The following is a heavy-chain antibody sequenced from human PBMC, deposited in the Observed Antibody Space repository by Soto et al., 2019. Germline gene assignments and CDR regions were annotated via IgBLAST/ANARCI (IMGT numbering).Heavy chain of an antibody. CDR3: ASGAAFYYDTSRY. D-gene: IGHD3-22*01. J-gene: IGHJ4*02. CDR1: GCNFNIHA. V-gene: IGHV3-30-3*01. CDR2: MSPGGNSQ. Sequence: GVPLRLSCAAAGCNFNIHALHWIRQAPGEGLEWVAVMSPGGNSQYYADSVKGRFTISRDTSKSTLYLQMTSLRPEDTAVYYCASGAAFYYDTSRYWGQGTLVTVSS.